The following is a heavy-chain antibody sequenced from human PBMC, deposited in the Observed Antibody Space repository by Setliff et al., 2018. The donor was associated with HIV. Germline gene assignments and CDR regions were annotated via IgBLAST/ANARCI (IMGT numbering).Heavy chain of an antibody. Sequence: SETLSLTCTVSGDSSSNDYWSWIRQPAGKGLEWIGHIYTSGKTHYSPSLKSRITISADTSKNQLSLNLSSVTAADTAVYYCARAAYSGTYLWEPATDLWGRGTLVTVSS. CDR2: IYTSGKT. CDR1: GDSSSNDY. V-gene: IGHV4-4*07. J-gene: IGHJ2*01. CDR3: ARAAYSGTYLWEPATDL. D-gene: IGHD1-26*01.